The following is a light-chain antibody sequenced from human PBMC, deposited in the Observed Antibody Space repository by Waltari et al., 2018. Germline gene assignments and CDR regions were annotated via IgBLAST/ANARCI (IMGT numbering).Light chain of an antibody. Sequence: QSVLTQPPSASGTPGQRVTISCSGSSSNIGSNPVYWYQQLPGMSPTLLIYRNNPRPSGVPDRFSGSKSGTSASLAISGLRSEDEAHYYCAAWDDSLEEVFGGGTKLTVL. V-gene: IGLV1-47*01. CDR2: RNN. CDR1: SSNIGSNP. J-gene: IGLJ2*01. CDR3: AAWDDSLEEV.